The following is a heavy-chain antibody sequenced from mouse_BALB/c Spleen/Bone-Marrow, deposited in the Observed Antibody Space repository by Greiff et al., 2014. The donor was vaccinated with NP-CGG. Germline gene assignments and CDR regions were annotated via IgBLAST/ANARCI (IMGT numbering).Heavy chain of an antibody. D-gene: IGHD2-1*01. Sequence: EVQLQQSGAELVKPGASVKLSCTASGFNIKDTYMHWVKQRPEQGLEWIGRIDPANGNTKYDPKFQGKATITADTSSNTAYLQLNSLTSEDTAVYYCARRGYYGNYYYAMDYWGQGTSVTVSS. CDR3: ARRGYYGNYYYAMDY. CDR2: IDPANGNT. V-gene: IGHV14-3*02. J-gene: IGHJ4*01. CDR1: GFNIKDTY.